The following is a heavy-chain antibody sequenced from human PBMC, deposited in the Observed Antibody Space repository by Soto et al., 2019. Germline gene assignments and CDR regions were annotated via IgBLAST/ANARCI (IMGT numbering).Heavy chain of an antibody. V-gene: IGHV3-23*01. CDR3: AKGATLLWFGELQG. J-gene: IGHJ4*02. Sequence: VQLLESGDGLVQPGGSLRLSCAASGLTFSSYALSWLRQARGKGLEWVSAISGSGGSTYYADSVKGRFTISRANSKNTLYLQMNRLRAEDTAVYYCAKGATLLWFGELQGWGQVTLVTVSS. D-gene: IGHD3-10*01. CDR2: ISGSGGST. CDR1: GLTFSSYA.